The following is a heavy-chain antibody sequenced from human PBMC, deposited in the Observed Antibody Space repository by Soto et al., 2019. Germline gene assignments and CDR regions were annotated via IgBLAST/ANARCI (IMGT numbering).Heavy chain of an antibody. V-gene: IGHV1-3*01. CDR1: GYTFTSYA. D-gene: IGHD6-13*01. Sequence: GASVKVSCKASGYTFTSYAMHWVRQAPGQRLEWMGWINAGNGNTKYSQKFQGRVTITRDTSASTAYMELSSLRSEDTAVYYCARDLPFIAARYYYYGMDVWGQGTTVTVSS. CDR3: ARDLPFIAARYYYYGMDV. CDR2: INAGNGNT. J-gene: IGHJ6*02.